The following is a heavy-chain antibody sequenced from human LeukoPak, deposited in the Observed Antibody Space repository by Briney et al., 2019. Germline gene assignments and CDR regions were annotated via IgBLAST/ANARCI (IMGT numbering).Heavy chain of an antibody. CDR3: AKALVLLWFGDHDAFDI. CDR2: ISGSGGST. V-gene: IGHV3-23*01. Sequence: SGGSLRLSCAASGFTFSSYAMSWVRQAPGKGLEWVSAISGSGGSTYYADSVKGRFTISRDNSKNTLYLQMNSLRAEDTAVYYCAKALVLLWFGDHDAFDIWGQGTMVTVSS. CDR1: GFTFSSYA. J-gene: IGHJ3*02. D-gene: IGHD3-10*01.